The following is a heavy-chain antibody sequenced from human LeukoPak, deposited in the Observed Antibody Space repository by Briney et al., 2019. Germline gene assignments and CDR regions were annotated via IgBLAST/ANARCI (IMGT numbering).Heavy chain of an antibody. D-gene: IGHD5-18*01. Sequence: VASVKVSCKASGGTFSSYAISWVRQAPGQGLEWMGGIILIFGTANYAQKFQGRVTITADKSTSTAYMELSSLRSEDTAVYYCARVVDTAMVTFDYWGQGTLVTVSS. CDR3: ARVVDTAMVTFDY. CDR2: IILIFGTA. V-gene: IGHV1-69*06. CDR1: GGTFSSYA. J-gene: IGHJ4*02.